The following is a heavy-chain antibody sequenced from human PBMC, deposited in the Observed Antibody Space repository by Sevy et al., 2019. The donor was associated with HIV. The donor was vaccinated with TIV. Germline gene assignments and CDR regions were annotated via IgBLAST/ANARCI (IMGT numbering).Heavy chain of an antibody. CDR1: GFTFSNAW. J-gene: IGHJ4*02. D-gene: IGHD3-9*01. CDR2: IKSKTDGGTT. CDR3: TTDYVLRYFDWLHTTFDY. Sequence: GGSLRLSCAASGFTFSNAWMNWVRQAPGKGLEWVGRIKSKTDGGTTDYAAPVKGRFTISRDDSKNTLYLQMNSLKTEDTAVYYCTTDYVLRYFDWLHTTFDYWGQGTLVTVSS. V-gene: IGHV3-15*07.